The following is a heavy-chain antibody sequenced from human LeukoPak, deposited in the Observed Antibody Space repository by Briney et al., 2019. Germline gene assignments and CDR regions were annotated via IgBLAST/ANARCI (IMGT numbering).Heavy chain of an antibody. D-gene: IGHD2-2*01. CDR3: ARNLGYCSRTSCWTHFDY. V-gene: IGHV4-39*07. Sequence: SETLSLTCTVSGGSISSSSYYWGWIRQPPGKGLEWIGSIYYSGSTYYNPSLKSRVTISADTPKNQFSLKLSSVTAADTAVYYCARNLGYCSRTSCWTHFDYWGQGTLVTVSS. CDR1: GGSISSSSYY. J-gene: IGHJ4*02. CDR2: IYYSGST.